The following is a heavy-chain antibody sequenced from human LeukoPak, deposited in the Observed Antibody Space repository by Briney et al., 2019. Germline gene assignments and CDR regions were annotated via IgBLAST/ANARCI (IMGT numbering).Heavy chain of an antibody. D-gene: IGHD6-6*01. Sequence: GGSLRLSCAASGFTFSSYAMHWVRQAPGKGLEWVAVISYDGSNKYYADSVKGRFTISRDNSKNTLYLQMNSLRAEDTAVYYCARVRDSSSLYSYYFDYWGQGTLVTVSS. J-gene: IGHJ4*02. V-gene: IGHV3-30-3*01. CDR1: GFTFSSYA. CDR3: ARVRDSSSLYSYYFDY. CDR2: ISYDGSNK.